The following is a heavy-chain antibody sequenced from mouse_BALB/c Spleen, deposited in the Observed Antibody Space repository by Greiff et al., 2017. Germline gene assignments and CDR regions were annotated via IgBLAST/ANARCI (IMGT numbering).Heavy chain of an antibody. V-gene: IGHV5-4*02. CDR1: GFTFSDYY. CDR3: ARDSGDYAMDY. Sequence: EVQVVESGGGLVKPGGSLKLSCAASGFTFSDYYMYWVRQTPEKRLEWVATISDGGSYTYYPDSVKGRFTISRDNAKNNLYLQMSSLKSEDTAMYYCARDSGDYAMDYWGQGTSVTVSS. J-gene: IGHJ4*01. CDR2: ISDGGSYT.